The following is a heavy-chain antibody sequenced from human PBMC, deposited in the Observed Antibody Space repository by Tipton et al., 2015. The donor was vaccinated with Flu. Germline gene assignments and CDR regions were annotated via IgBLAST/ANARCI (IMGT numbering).Heavy chain of an antibody. D-gene: IGHD1-26*01. CDR3: AKVWSGSYWGYFHH. CDR2: IARDGDST. J-gene: IGHJ4*02. V-gene: IGHV3-23*01. Sequence: SLRLSCAVSGFPFGTYAMSWVRQAPGKGLEWVSTIARDGDSTYYADSVKGRFTISRDDSRSTPYLYMDGLRAEDTALYYCAKVWSGSYWGYFHHWGQGSPVTVSS. CDR1: GFPFGTYA.